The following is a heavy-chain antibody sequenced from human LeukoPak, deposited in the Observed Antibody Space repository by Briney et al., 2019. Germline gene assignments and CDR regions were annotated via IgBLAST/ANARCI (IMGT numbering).Heavy chain of an antibody. CDR1: GFTFSSYG. J-gene: IGHJ4*02. CDR3: ARGSDNYGGYVDY. V-gene: IGHV3-13*01. D-gene: IGHD2-21*01. Sequence: GGSLRLSCAASGFTFSSYGMSWVRQAPGKGLEWVSAIGTAGDTYYPGSVKGRFTISRENVKNSLYLQMNSLRAEDTAVYYCARGSDNYGGYVDYWGQGTLVTVSS. CDR2: IGTAGDT.